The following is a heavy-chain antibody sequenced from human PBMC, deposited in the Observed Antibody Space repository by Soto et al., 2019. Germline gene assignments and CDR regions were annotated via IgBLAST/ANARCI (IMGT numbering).Heavy chain of an antibody. J-gene: IGHJ4*01. Sequence: EVQLVESGGGLVQPGGSLRLSCAASGITVTNCFMTWVRQAPGKGLEWVSVISSAGGTYYADSVKGRFTISRDNYRNTLYLHMNTMRAVETAVDYCARHELGSAYDFWHGGHGTLVPVSS. D-gene: IGHD3-3*01. V-gene: IGHV3-66*04. CDR1: GITVTNCF. CDR2: ISSAGGT. CDR3: ARHELGSAYDFWH.